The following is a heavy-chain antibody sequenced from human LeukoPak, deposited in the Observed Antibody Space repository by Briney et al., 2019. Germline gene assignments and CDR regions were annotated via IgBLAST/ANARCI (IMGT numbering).Heavy chain of an antibody. V-gene: IGHV1-24*01. Sequence: ASVKVSCKVSGDTLTELSMHWGRQAPGKGGEWRGGFDPEDGETIYAQKFQGRVTITADESTSTAYMELSSLRSEDTAVYYCARGAVRGVINDAFDIWGQGTMVTVSS. CDR1: GDTLTELS. D-gene: IGHD3-10*01. CDR3: ARGAVRGVINDAFDI. CDR2: FDPEDGET. J-gene: IGHJ3*02.